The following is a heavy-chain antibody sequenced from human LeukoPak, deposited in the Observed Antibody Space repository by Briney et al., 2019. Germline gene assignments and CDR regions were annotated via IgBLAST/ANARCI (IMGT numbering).Heavy chain of an antibody. CDR1: GFAFSSYW. J-gene: IGHJ4*02. Sequence: GGSLRLSCAASGFAFSSYWMHWVRQPPGKGLVWVSRITSDGSGIGYADSVKGRFSTSRDNAKNTLYLQMNSLRAEDTAVYYCASGRLVGAPDYWGQGTLVTVSS. CDR2: ITSDGSGI. V-gene: IGHV3-74*01. D-gene: IGHD1-26*01. CDR3: ASGRLVGAPDY.